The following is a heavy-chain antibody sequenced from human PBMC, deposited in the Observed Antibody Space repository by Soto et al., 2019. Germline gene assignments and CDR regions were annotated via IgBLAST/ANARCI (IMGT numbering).Heavy chain of an antibody. CDR1: GFTFSSYW. CDR2: INWDGSST. CDR3: AKDRRGSYYFDY. V-gene: IGHV3-74*01. Sequence: GGSLRLSCTTSGFTFSSYWMHWVRQGPGKGLVWVSRINWDGSSTSYGDPVKGRFTISRDNAKNTVYLQINSLRAEDTAVYYCAKDRRGSYYFDYWGQGTLVTVSS. D-gene: IGHD1-26*01. J-gene: IGHJ4*02.